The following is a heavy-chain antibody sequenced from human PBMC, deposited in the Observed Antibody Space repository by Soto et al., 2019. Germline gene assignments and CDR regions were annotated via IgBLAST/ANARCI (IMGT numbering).Heavy chain of an antibody. D-gene: IGHD3-3*01. J-gene: IGHJ4*02. CDR2: INPNSGGT. V-gene: IGHV1-2*04. Sequence: ASVKVSCKASGYTFTGYYMHWVRQAPGQGLEWMGWINPNSGGTNYAQKFQGWVTMTRDTSISTAYMELSRLRSDDTAVYYCARDSRSYDFWSGYYEGYYFDYWGQGTLVTVSS. CDR1: GYTFTGYY. CDR3: ARDSRSYDFWSGYYEGYYFDY.